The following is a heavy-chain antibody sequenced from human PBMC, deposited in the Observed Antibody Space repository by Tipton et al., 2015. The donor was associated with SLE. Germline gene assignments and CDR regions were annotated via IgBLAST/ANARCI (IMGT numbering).Heavy chain of an antibody. D-gene: IGHD6-6*01. CDR2: INHSGRT. J-gene: IGHJ5*02. CDR3: ARQAQLAPSGWFDP. Sequence: TLSLTCAVYGGSFSGYYWSWIRQPPGKGLEWIGEINHSGRTNYNPSLKSRVTISVETAKNQFSLKMSSVTAADTAVYYYARQAQLAPSGWFDPWGQGALAAVSS. V-gene: IGHV4-34*01. CDR1: GGSFSGYY.